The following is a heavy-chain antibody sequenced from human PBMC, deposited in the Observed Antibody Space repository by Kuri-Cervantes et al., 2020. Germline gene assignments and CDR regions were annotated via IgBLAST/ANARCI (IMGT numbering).Heavy chain of an antibody. CDR3: AKDLISRFHWFDP. J-gene: IGHJ5*02. D-gene: IGHD3-3*01. CDR1: GFTFSSYG. Sequence: GGSLRLSCAASGFTFSSYGMHWVRQAPGKGLEWVSAISGSGGSTYYADSVKGRFTISRDNSKNTLYLQMNSLRAEDTAVYYCAKDLISRFHWFDPWGQGTLVTVSS. CDR2: ISGSGGST. V-gene: IGHV3-23*01.